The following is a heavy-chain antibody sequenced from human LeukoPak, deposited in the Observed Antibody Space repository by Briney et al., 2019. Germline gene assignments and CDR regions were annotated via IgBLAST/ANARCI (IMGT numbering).Heavy chain of an antibody. J-gene: IGHJ4*02. CDR1: GGAINSRNQY. D-gene: IGHD3-3*01. CDR2: IYYSGSV. Sequence: SETLSLTCTVVGGAINSRNQYWGWIRQSPGKGLEWIGSIYYSGSVNDNPSLQSRVTISVDTSRNQFSLKLTSMTVADTGVYFCARRVATSGNFFDYWGPGTLVTVS. V-gene: IGHV4-39*01. CDR3: ARRVATSGNFFDY.